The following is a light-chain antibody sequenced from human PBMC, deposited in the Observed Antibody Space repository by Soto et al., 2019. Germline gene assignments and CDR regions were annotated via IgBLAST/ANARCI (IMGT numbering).Light chain of an antibody. J-gene: IGKJ5*01. CDR3: LHHHNFPFT. V-gene: IGKV1-17*03. Sequence: DIQMTQSPSAMSASVGDKVTITCRASQGISNHLVWFQQKPGQVPKHLIYDASVFQPGVSSRFSGSRSGTDVTLTISSLQPEDFATYYCLHHHNFPFTFGQGTRREAK. CDR2: DAS. CDR1: QGISNH.